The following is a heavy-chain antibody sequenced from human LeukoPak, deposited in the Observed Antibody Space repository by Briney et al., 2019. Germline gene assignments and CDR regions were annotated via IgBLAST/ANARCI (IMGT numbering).Heavy chain of an antibody. V-gene: IGHV4-59*01. CDR2: IYYSGSS. CDR3: ARARCSSTSCPMWAFDI. D-gene: IGHD2-2*01. CDR1: GGFINSYY. J-gene: IGHJ3*02. Sequence: SETLSLTCSVSGGFINSYYWSWIRQPPGKGLEWIGYIYYSGSSKYNPSLKSRVTISVDTSKNQLSLKLSSVTAADTAVYYCARARCSSTSCPMWAFDIWGQGTMVTVSS.